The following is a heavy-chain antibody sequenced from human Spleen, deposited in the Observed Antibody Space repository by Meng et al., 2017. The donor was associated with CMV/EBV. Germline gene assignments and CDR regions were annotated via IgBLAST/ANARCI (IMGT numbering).Heavy chain of an antibody. J-gene: IGHJ4*02. CDR3: ARHVDSSTWKPFDY. CDR1: GYSFTSYW. CDR2: IYPGDSDT. D-gene: IGHD6-13*01. Sequence: KGSGYSFTSYWNGWVRLMPGKGLEWMGIIYPGDSDTRYSPSFQGQVTFSADKSISTAYLQWSSLKASDTAMYYCARHVDSSTWKPFDYWGQGTLVTVSS. V-gene: IGHV5-51*01.